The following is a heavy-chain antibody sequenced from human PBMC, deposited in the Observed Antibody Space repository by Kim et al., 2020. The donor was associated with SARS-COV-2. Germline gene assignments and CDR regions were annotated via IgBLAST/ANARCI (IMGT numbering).Heavy chain of an antibody. CDR2: ISGSGGST. CDR1: GFTFSSYA. D-gene: IGHD2-15*01. Sequence: GGSLRLSCAASGFTFSSYAMSWVRQAPGKGLEWVSAISGSGGSTYYADSVKGRFTISRDNSKNTLYLQMNSLRAEDTAVYYCAKVEGVRWWPNEGYNWFDPWGQGTLVTVSS. V-gene: IGHV3-23*01. CDR3: AKVEGVRWWPNEGYNWFDP. J-gene: IGHJ5*02.